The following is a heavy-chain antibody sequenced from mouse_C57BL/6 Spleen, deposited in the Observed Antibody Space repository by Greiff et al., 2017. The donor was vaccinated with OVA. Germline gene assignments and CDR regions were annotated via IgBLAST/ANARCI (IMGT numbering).Heavy chain of an antibody. V-gene: IGHV1-74*01. J-gene: IGHJ4*01. D-gene: IGHD2-4*01. Sequence: QVQLQQPGADLVKPGASVQVSCKASGYTFTSYWMHWVKQRPGRGLEWIGKIHPADSVTNYNQKFKGKATLTVDQSSSTAYMQLSSLTSEDSGVYYFAICRVYDYAMDYWGQGTSVTVSS. CDR1: GYTFTSYW. CDR3: AICRVYDYAMDY. CDR2: IHPADSVT.